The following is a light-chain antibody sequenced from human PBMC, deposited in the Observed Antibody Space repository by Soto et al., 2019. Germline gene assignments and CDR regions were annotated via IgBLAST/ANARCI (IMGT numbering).Light chain of an antibody. V-gene: IGKV1-5*01. CDR3: QQYNTYSSLT. J-gene: IGKJ4*01. CDR2: DAS. CDR1: QSISSW. Sequence: DIQMTQSPSTLSASFGDRVTITCRASQSISSWLAWYQQKLGRAPRLLIYDASSLESGVPSRFSGSGYGTEFTLTISSLQHDDFANYYCQQYNTYSSLTFGGGTKVDIK.